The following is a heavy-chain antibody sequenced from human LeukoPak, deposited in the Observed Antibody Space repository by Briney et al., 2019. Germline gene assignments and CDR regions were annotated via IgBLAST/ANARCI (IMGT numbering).Heavy chain of an antibody. Sequence: ASVKVSCKASGYTFTSYGISRVRQAPGQGLEWMGWISAYNGNTNYAQKLQGRVTMTTDTSTSTAYMELRSLRSDDTAVYYCARAHMGWELRGFGYWAYYFDYWGQGTLVTVSS. J-gene: IGHJ4*02. V-gene: IGHV1-18*01. CDR1: GYTFTSYG. CDR3: ARAHMGWELRGFGYWAYYFDY. D-gene: IGHD1-26*01. CDR2: ISAYNGNT.